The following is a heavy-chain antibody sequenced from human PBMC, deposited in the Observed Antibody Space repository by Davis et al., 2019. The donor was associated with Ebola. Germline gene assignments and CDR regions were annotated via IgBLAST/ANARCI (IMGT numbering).Heavy chain of an antibody. V-gene: IGHV1-69*13. CDR1: GGTFSSYA. CDR3: ARGGYCSSTSCYFLLY. CDR2: IIPIFGTA. J-gene: IGHJ4*02. D-gene: IGHD2-2*01. Sequence: SVKVSCKASGGTFSSYAISWVRQAPGQGLEWMGGIIPIFGTANYAQKFQGRVTITADESTSTAYMELSSLRSEDTAVYYCARGGYCSSTSCYFLLYWGQGTLVTVSS.